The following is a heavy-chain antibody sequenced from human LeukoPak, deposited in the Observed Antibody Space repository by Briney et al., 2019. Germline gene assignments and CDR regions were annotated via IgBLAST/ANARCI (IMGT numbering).Heavy chain of an antibody. CDR2: IIPIFGTA. D-gene: IGHD3-16*02. Sequence: GASVKVSCKASGGTFSSYAISWVRQAPGQGLEWMGGIIPIFGTANYAQKFQGRVTITADKSTSTAYMELSSLRSEDTAVYYCARDSGLGPLTFGGVIVSAFDIWGQGTMVTVSS. CDR3: ARDSGLGPLTFGGVIVSAFDI. V-gene: IGHV1-69*06. J-gene: IGHJ3*02. CDR1: GGTFSSYA.